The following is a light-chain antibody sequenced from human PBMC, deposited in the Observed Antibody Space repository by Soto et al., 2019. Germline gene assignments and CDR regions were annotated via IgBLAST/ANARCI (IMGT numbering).Light chain of an antibody. CDR2: AAS. Sequence: DIQMTQSPSSVSASVGDRVTITCRASQGISSWLAWYQLKPGQAPKLLISAASTLQSGVPSRFSGSASGTEFTLTISSLQPEDFATYYCQQANSFPFTFGPGTKVEIK. CDR1: QGISSW. V-gene: IGKV1-12*01. CDR3: QQANSFPFT. J-gene: IGKJ3*01.